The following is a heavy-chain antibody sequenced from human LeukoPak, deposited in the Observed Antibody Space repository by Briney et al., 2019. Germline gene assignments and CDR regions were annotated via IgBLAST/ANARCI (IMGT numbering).Heavy chain of an antibody. J-gene: IGHJ5*02. V-gene: IGHV3-11*01. D-gene: IGHD1-26*01. CDR1: GFTFSDYY. CDR3: ARDCMGGSYPNWFDP. CDR2: ISSSGSTI. Sequence: PGGSLRLSCAASGFTFSDYYMSWIRQAPGKGLEWVSYISSSGSTIYYADSVKGRFTISRDNAKNSLYLQMNSLRAEDTAVYYCARDCMGGSYPNWFDPWGQGTLVTVSS.